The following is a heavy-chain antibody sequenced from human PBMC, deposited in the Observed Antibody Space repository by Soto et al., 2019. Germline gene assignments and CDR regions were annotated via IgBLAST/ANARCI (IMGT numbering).Heavy chain of an antibody. J-gene: IGHJ4*02. CDR1: GGSISSYY. CDR3: ASLIVGVGPDYYFAY. D-gene: IGHD1-26*01. CDR2: IYYSGTT. Sequence: PSETLSLTCTVSGGSISSYYWTWIRQPPGKGLEWIGYIYYSGTTNYNPSLKSRVTISVDTSNNQFSLKLSSVTAADTAVYYCASLIVGVGPDYYFAYWGQGTLVSVSS. V-gene: IGHV4-59*01.